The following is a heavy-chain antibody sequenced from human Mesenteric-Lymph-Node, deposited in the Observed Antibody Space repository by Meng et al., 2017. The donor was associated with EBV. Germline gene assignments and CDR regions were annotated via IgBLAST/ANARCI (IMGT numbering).Heavy chain of an antibody. Sequence: QGKMQGSGLGLLRPSETLCINCTVSGGSVSSGSYYWSWIRQPPGTGLEWIGYIYYSGSTNYKPSLKSRVTISVDTSKNQFSLKLSSVTAADTAVYYCALIIVGATHFDYWGQGTLVTVSS. D-gene: IGHD1-26*01. CDR1: GGSVSSGSYY. J-gene: IGHJ4*02. CDR2: IYYSGST. V-gene: IGHV4-61*01. CDR3: ALIIVGATHFDY.